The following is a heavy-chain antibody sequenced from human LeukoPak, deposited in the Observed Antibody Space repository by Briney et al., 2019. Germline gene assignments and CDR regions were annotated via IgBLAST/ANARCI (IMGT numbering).Heavy chain of an antibody. CDR1: GGTFSSYA. Sequence: ASVKVSCKASGGTFSSYAISWVRQAPGQGLEWMGGVIPIFGTANYAQKFQGRVTITADESTSTAYMELSSLRSEDTAVYYCASGIVGVVIAQYWGQGTLVTVSS. V-gene: IGHV1-69*01. D-gene: IGHD2-21*01. J-gene: IGHJ4*02. CDR3: ASGIVGVVIAQY. CDR2: VIPIFGTA.